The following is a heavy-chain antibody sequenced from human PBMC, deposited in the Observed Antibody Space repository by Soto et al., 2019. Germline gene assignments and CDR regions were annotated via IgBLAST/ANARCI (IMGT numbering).Heavy chain of an antibody. Sequence: PSETLSLTCNVSAGSITGDSYYWTWIRQPPGKGLEWLGYISYNGRTNYNPSPKSRVTISVDTSRKQFFLRLTSVTAADTAIYYCARDPCGSDCYSGLDYWGQGSLVTVSS. D-gene: IGHD2-21*02. CDR2: ISYNGRT. CDR1: AGSITGDSYY. V-gene: IGHV4-61*01. J-gene: IGHJ4*02. CDR3: ARDPCGSDCYSGLDY.